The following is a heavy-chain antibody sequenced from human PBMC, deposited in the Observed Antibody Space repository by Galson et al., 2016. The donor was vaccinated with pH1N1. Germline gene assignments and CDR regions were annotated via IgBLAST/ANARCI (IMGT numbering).Heavy chain of an antibody. CDR2: IIPLFRTT. CDR1: GGTFSSYA. CDR3: ATRGQLLPGPLHYYGMVV. Sequence: SVKVSCKASGGTFSSYAIGWVRQAPGQGLEWMGGIIPLFRTTNYAQRFHGRVTITADESTSTAYMEMSSLRSEGTAVYYCATRGQLLPGPLHYYGMVVWGQGTTVTVSS. J-gene: IGHJ6*02. V-gene: IGHV1-69*13. D-gene: IGHD2-2*01.